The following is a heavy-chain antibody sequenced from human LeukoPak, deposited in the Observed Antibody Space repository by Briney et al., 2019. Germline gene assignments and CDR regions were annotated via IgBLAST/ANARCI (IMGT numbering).Heavy chain of an antibody. V-gene: IGHV3-21*01. CDR3: TRAVAAADFSAGY. D-gene: IGHD6-13*01. Sequence: PGGSLRLSCVASGFTFSSYSMNWVRQAPGKGLEWVSCISSSSSYIYYADSVKGRFTISRDNAKNSVYLQMNSLRAEDTAVYYCTRAVAAADFSAGYWGHRIPVTVSS. CDR1: GFTFSSYS. J-gene: IGHJ4*01. CDR2: ISSSSSYI.